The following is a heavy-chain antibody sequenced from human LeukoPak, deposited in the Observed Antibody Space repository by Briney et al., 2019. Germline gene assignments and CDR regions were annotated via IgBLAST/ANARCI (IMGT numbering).Heavy chain of an antibody. CDR3: AGGLGSDSGIWFDP. V-gene: IGHV3-7*01. Sequence: AGGSLRLSCAASGFTFNSYWMSWVRHVPGKGLEWVANIKQDGSDKYYVDSVKGRFTVSRDNAENSLYLQMSILRADDTAIYYCAGGLGSDSGIWFDPWGQGTLVTVSS. J-gene: IGHJ5*02. D-gene: IGHD4-17*01. CDR1: GFTFNSYW. CDR2: IKQDGSDK.